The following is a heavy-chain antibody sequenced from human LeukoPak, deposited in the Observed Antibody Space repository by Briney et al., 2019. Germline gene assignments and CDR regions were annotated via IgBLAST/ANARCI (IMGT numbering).Heavy chain of an antibody. V-gene: IGHV3-7*03. CDR1: GSTFRSYW. J-gene: IGHJ4*02. Sequence: GGSLRLSCAASGSTFRSYWMSWVRQAPGKGLEWVANINQDRREKYYVDSVRGRFTISRDNAKSSLFLQMNSLRAEDTAVYYCARDRGYGSGSYYIRVFDYWGQGTLVTISS. D-gene: IGHD3-10*01. CDR3: ARDRGYGSGSYYIRVFDY. CDR2: INQDRREK.